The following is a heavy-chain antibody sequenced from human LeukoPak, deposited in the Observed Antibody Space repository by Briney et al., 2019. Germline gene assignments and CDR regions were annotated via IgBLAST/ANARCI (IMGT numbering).Heavy chain of an antibody. CDR3: ARGGDTMIVVVTYYFDY. CDR2: ISSSSSYI. V-gene: IGHV3-21*01. Sequence: PGGSLRLSCAASGFTFSSYSMNWVRQAPGKGLEWVSSISSSSSYIYSADSVKGRFTISRDNAKNSLYLQMNSLRVEDTAVYYCARGGDTMIVVVTYYFDYWGQGTLVTVSS. CDR1: GFTFSSYS. D-gene: IGHD3-22*01. J-gene: IGHJ4*02.